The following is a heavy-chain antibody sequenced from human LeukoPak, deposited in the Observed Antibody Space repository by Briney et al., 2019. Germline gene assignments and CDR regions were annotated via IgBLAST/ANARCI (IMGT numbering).Heavy chain of an antibody. Sequence: GASVKVSCKASGGTFSGYTISWVRQAPGQGLEWMGRIIPILGIANYAQKFQGRVTITADKSTSTAYMELSSLRSEDTAVYYCARDAYSSSPWYYFDYWGQGTLVTVSS. D-gene: IGHD6-6*01. CDR3: ARDAYSSSPWYYFDY. CDR1: GGTFSGYT. CDR2: IIPILGIA. J-gene: IGHJ4*02. V-gene: IGHV1-69*04.